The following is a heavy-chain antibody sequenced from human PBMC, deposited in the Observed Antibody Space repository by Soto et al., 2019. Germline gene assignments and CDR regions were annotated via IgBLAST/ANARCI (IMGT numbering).Heavy chain of an antibody. J-gene: IGHJ4*02. CDR3: ATRSPAFDY. V-gene: IGHV1-18*01. CDR1: GYTFTNFG. CDR2: VTTDKGKT. Sequence: QVQLVQSGPEVKKPGASVKVSCKTSGYTFTNFGISWVRQALGQGLEWMGWVTTDKGKTTYAQKFQGRVTMTTDTSTSTAYMELRSLRSDDTAVYYCATRSPAFDYWGQGTLVTVSS.